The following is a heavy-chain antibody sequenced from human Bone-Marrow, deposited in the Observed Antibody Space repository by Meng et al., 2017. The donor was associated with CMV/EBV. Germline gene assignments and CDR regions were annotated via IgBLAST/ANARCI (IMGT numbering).Heavy chain of an antibody. Sequence: SETLSLTCSVSGGSISSSSHYWGWIRQPPGKGLEWIGSIYYSGSTYYNPSLKSRVTISVDTSKNQFSLKLRSVTAADTAVYYCVGTTVTSAYYYYGMVVWGQGPTVTVSS. CDR3: VGTTVTSAYYYYGMVV. CDR1: GGSISSSSHY. CDR2: IYYSGST. D-gene: IGHD4-17*01. J-gene: IGHJ6*02. V-gene: IGHV4-39*07.